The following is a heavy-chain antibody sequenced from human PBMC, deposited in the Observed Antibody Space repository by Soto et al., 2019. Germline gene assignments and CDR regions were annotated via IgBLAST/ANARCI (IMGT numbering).Heavy chain of an antibody. Sequence: EVQLLESGGGLVQPGGSLRLSCAASGFTFSSYAMSWVRQAPGKGLEWVSAISGSGGSTYYADSVKGRFTISRDNSXNXLFXQMNSLRAEDTAVYYCAKDSSGYASPDYYYYGMDVWGQGTTVTVSS. CDR1: GFTFSSYA. CDR2: ISGSGGST. CDR3: AKDSSGYASPDYYYYGMDV. J-gene: IGHJ6*02. V-gene: IGHV3-23*01. D-gene: IGHD5-12*01.